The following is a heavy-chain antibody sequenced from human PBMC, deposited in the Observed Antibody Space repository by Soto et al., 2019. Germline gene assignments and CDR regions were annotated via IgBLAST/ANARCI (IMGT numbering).Heavy chain of an antibody. Sequence: GGSLRLSCAASGFTFSDYYMSWIRQAPGKGLEWVSYISSSSSYTNYADSVKGRFTISRDNAKNSLYLQMNSLRAEDTAVYYCSILRSGCDNWFDFWGQGTPVIVSS. CDR3: SILRSGCDNWFDF. CDR1: GFTFSDYY. V-gene: IGHV3-11*06. J-gene: IGHJ5*01. CDR2: ISSSSSYT. D-gene: IGHD6-25*01.